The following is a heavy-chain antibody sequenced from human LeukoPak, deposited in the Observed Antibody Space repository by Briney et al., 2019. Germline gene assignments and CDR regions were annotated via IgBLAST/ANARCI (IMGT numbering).Heavy chain of an antibody. CDR3: ARRSGDSSGFNSDPFDY. CDR2: INPSGGST. V-gene: IGHV1-46*01. Sequence: ASVKVSCKASGYTFTSYYMQWVRQAPGQGLEWMGIINPSGGSTSYAQKFQGRVTMTRDMSTSTVYMELSSLRSEDTAVYYCARRSGDSSGFNSDPFDYWGQGTLVTVSS. D-gene: IGHD3-22*01. J-gene: IGHJ4*02. CDR1: GYTFTSYY.